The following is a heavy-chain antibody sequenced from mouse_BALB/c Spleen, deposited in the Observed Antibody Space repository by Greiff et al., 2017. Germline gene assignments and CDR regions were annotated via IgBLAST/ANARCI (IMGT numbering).Heavy chain of an antibody. J-gene: IGHJ4*01. V-gene: IGHV2-9*02. Sequence: QVQLEESGPGLVAPSQCLSITCTVSGFSFTSYGVHWVRQPPGKGLEWLGVIWAGGSTNYNSALMSRLSISKDNSKSQVFLKMNRRQTDDTAMYYCARDGIYYYGSSVYYAMDYWGQGTSVTVSS. CDR2: IWAGGST. D-gene: IGHD1-1*01. CDR3: ARDGIYYYGSSVYYAMDY. CDR1: GFSFTSYG.